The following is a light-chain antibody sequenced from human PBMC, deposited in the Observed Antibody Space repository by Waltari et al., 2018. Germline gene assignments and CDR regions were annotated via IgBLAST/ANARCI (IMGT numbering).Light chain of an antibody. J-gene: IGKJ1*01. CDR1: QSLLHSNTHNY. Sequence: IVMTQSPVSLPVTPGEPASIPCRSSQSLLHSNTHNYLDWYVQKPGQSPQLLIYLGSNRASGVPDRFSGRGSGTYFTLKISRVETEDVGVYYCMQALQTPRTFGQGTKVEI. CDR2: LGS. CDR3: MQALQTPRT. V-gene: IGKV2-28*01.